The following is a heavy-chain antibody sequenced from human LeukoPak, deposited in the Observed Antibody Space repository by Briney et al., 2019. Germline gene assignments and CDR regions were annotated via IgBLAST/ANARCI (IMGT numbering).Heavy chain of an antibody. Sequence: SETLSLTCTVSGGSISSYYWSWIRKPPGKGLEWLGYIYYSGSTNYNPSLKSRVTISVDTSKNQFSLKLSSVTAADTAVYYCARSSTTTKYYYYGMDVWGQGTTVTVSS. CDR3: ARSSTTTKYYYYGMDV. CDR1: GGSISSYY. V-gene: IGHV4-59*01. J-gene: IGHJ6*02. CDR2: IYYSGST. D-gene: IGHD2/OR15-2a*01.